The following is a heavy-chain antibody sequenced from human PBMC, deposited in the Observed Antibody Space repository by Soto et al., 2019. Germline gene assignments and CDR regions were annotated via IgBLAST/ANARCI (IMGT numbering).Heavy chain of an antibody. CDR1: GFTFNSIP. V-gene: IGHV3-23*01. Sequence: EVQLLESGGGLVQPGGSLRLSCAASGFTFNSIPMGWVRQAPGKGLKYVSSITESGDSTFYADSVKDRLTISRDNSKSTLNLQMNSLRADDTAVYYCVKRNCGNCPWSSWGQGTLVTVSS. CDR3: VKRNCGNCPWSS. J-gene: IGHJ4*02. D-gene: IGHD2-21*01. CDR2: ITESGDST.